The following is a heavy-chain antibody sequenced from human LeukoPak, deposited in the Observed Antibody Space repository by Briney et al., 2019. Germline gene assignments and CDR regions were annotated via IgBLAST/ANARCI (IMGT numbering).Heavy chain of an antibody. D-gene: IGHD4-17*01. Sequence: PGGSLRLSCAASGFTVDSNYLSWVRQAPGKGLEWVAVISYDGSNKYYADSVKGRFTISRDNSKNTLYLQMNSLRAEDTAVYYCARDRDYGDYVPITSFDYWGQGTLVTVSS. CDR2: ISYDGSNK. CDR3: ARDRDYGDYVPITSFDY. V-gene: IGHV3-30*03. CDR1: GFTVDSNY. J-gene: IGHJ4*02.